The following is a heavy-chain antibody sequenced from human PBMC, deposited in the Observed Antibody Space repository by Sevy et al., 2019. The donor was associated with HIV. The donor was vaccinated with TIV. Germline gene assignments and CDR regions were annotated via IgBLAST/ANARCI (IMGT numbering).Heavy chain of an antibody. D-gene: IGHD2-2*01. CDR3: ARAPPVVVVPGAPSWFDP. CDR2: INHSGST. V-gene: IGHV4-34*01. Sequence: SETLSLTCAVYGGSFSGYYWNWIRQTPGKGLEWIGEINHSGSTNYNPSLKSRVTISVDTSKNQFSLRLNSLTAADTAVYYCARAPPVVVVPGAPSWFDPWGQGTLVNVSS. CDR1: GGSFSGYY. J-gene: IGHJ5*02.